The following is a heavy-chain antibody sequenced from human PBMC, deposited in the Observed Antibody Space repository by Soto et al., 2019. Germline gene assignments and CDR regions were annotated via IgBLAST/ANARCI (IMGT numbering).Heavy chain of an antibody. J-gene: IGHJ4*02. V-gene: IGHV3-74*01. CDR1: GFTFSNYW. Sequence: VQVVESGGALVQPGGSLRLSCAASGFTFSNYWMHWVRQVPGEGLVWVSSINNDGSGTWYADSVRGRIAMSRDNARNLVYLQMNSLRAEDTAVYYCGTTFEYWGQGALVTVSS. CDR2: INNDGSGT. CDR3: GTTFEY. D-gene: IGHD1-26*01.